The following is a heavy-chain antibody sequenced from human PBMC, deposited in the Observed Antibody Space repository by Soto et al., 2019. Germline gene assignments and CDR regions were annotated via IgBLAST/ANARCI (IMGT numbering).Heavy chain of an antibody. CDR2: IIPIFGTA. J-gene: IGHJ4*02. D-gene: IGHD6-6*01. CDR3: ASRARYSSSSGPFDY. CDR1: GGTFSSYA. Sequence: GASVKVSCKASGGTFSSYAISWVRQAPGQGLEWMGGIIPIFGTANYAQKFQGRVTITADESTSTAYMELSSLRSEDTAVYYCASRARYSSSSGPFDYWGQGTLVTVSS. V-gene: IGHV1-69*13.